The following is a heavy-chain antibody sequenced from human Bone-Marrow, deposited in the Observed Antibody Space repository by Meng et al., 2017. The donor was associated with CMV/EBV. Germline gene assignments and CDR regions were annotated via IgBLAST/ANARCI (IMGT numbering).Heavy chain of an antibody. CDR2: INEAGSVK. J-gene: IGHJ4*02. Sequence: GESLKISCAASGFTFDDYGMSWVRQAPGKGLEWVGNINEAGSVKHYVDSVRGRFTMSRDNTKNSVYLQMNGLRADDTAVYFCAREYWGPDYWGQRTLVTVSS. V-gene: IGHV3-7*01. CDR3: AREYWGPDY. CDR1: GFTFDDYG. D-gene: IGHD7-27*01.